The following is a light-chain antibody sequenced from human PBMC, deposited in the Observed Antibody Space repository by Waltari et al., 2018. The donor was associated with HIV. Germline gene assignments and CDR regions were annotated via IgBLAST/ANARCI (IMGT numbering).Light chain of an antibody. CDR2: DIS. Sequence: QSALTQPRSGCGSPGQSVTISCTGTSSDVGGYNYVSWYQQNPGKAPKLMIYDISKRPSGVPDRFSGSKSGNTASLTISGLQAEDEADYYCCSYAGSYTFGVFGGGTKLTVL. CDR1: SSDVGGYNY. CDR3: CSYAGSYTFGV. V-gene: IGLV2-11*01. J-gene: IGLJ3*02.